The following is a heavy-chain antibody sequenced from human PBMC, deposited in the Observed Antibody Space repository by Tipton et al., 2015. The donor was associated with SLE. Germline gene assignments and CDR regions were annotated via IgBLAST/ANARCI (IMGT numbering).Heavy chain of an antibody. J-gene: IGHJ4*02. CDR1: GDSVGTDY. V-gene: IGHV4-4*07. CDR2: LYGSGSPT. D-gene: IGHD4-17*01. CDR3: ARIRPGHGDPFDF. Sequence: TLSLTCTVSGDSVGTDYWNWVRQPAGKGLEWIGRLYGSGSPTHYDPSLEGRVTVSVDTSQNQVSLKLNSVTAADTAVYYCARIRPGHGDPFDFWGQGTLVTVSS.